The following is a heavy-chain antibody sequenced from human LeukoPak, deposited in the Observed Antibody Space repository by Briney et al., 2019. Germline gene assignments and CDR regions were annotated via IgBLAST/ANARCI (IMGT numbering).Heavy chain of an antibody. D-gene: IGHD2-21*02. V-gene: IGHV4-34*01. J-gene: IGHJ4*02. Sequence: SETLSLTCAVYGGSFSAYYWSWIRQPPGKGLEWIGEINHSGSTNYNPSLKSRVTISVDTSKNQFSLKVSPVTAADTAVYYCARGGFYCGGGCYVDYWGQGTLVTVSS. CDR3: ARGGFYCGGGCYVDY. CDR2: INHSGST. CDR1: GGSFSAYY.